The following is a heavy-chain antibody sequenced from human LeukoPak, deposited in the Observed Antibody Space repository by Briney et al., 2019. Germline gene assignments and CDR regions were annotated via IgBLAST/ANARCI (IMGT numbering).Heavy chain of an antibody. V-gene: IGHV4-4*07. CDR1: GVSISSYY. J-gene: IGHJ4*02. CDR2: IHTSGST. CDR3: ARDQYYYDSSGYLTFDY. D-gene: IGHD3-22*01. Sequence: SETLSLTCNVSGVSISSYYWSWIRQPAGKGLEWIGRIHTSGSTNYNPSLKSRVTMSVDTSKNQFSLKLSSVAAADTAVYYCARDQYYYDSSGYLTFDYWGQGTLVTVSS.